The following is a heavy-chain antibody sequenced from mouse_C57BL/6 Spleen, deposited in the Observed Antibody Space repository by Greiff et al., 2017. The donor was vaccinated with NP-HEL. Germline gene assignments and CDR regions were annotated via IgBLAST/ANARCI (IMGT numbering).Heavy chain of an antibody. Sequence: VQLQQSGPELVKPGASVKISCKASGYTFTDYYMNWVKQSHGKSLEWIGDINPNNGGTSYNQKFKGKATLTVDKSSSTAYMELRILTSEDAADYYCARSRSTLWVYWGQGTTLTVAS. CDR3: ARSRSTLWVY. D-gene: IGHD2-1*01. CDR1: GYTFTDYY. J-gene: IGHJ2*01. CDR2: INPNNGGT. V-gene: IGHV1-26*01.